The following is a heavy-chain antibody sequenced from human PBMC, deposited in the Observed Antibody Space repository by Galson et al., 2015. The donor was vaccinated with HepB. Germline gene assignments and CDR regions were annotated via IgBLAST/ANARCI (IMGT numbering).Heavy chain of an antibody. V-gene: IGHV1-2*06. J-gene: IGHJ6*02. D-gene: IGHD1-26*01. Sequence: SVKVSCKASGYTFTGYCIHWLRQAPGQGLEWMGRIDPDNGGTNYVQKFQGRVTMTRDTSIRTAYMELSRLRSDDTAVYFCARDRPPRYSRSSGGFISRQFYAMDVWGQGTTVTVSS. CDR1: GYTFTGYC. CDR3: ARDRPPRYSRSSGGFISRQFYAMDV. CDR2: IDPDNGGT.